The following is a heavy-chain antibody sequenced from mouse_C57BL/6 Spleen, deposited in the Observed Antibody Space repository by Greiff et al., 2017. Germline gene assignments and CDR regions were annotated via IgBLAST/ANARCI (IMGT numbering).Heavy chain of an antibody. J-gene: IGHJ2*01. Sequence: EVKLMESGEGLVKPGGSLKLSCAASGFTFSSYAMSWVRQTPEKRLEWVAYISSGGDYIYYVDTVKGRFTISRDNARNTLYLQMSSLKSEDTAMYYCTRDKGDYWGQGTTLTVSS. CDR1: GFTFSSYA. CDR2: ISSGGDYI. D-gene: IGHD1-3*01. V-gene: IGHV5-9-1*02. CDR3: TRDKGDY.